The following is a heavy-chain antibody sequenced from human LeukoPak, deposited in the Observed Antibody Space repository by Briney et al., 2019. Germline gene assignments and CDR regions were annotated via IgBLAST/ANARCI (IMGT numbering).Heavy chain of an antibody. CDR1: GDSISNGGYY. J-gene: IGHJ4*02. V-gene: IGHV4-30-4*01. D-gene: IGHD5-12*01. Sequence: PSETLSLTCTVSGDSISNGGYYWTWIRQHPGKGLEWIGYIYYSGSTYYNPSLKSRVTLSVDTAKNQFSLKLNSVTAADTAVYYCARMGGYSGYATHWGQGTLVTVSS. CDR2: IYYSGST. CDR3: ARMGGYSGYATH.